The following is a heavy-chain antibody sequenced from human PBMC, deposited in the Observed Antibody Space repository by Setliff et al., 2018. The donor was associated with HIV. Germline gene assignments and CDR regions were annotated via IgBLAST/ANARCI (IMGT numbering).Heavy chain of an antibody. D-gene: IGHD6-13*01. Sequence: SETLSLTCAVSGYSISSGSYYWSWIRQPAGKGLECIGRIYHSGSSYYSPSLKSRVTLFLDTSKNQFSLTLNSLTAADTAVYYCARLAGQRTIAAADYFFDFWGQGALVTVSS. CDR1: GYSISSGSYY. CDR3: ARLAGQRTIAAADYFFDF. J-gene: IGHJ4*02. V-gene: IGHV4-38-2*01. CDR2: IYHSGSS.